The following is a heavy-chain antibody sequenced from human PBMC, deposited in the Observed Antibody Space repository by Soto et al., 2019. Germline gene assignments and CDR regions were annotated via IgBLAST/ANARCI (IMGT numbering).Heavy chain of an antibody. Sequence: EVQLLESEGGLVQPGESLRLSCAASVVTFSSYAMSWVRQAPGKGLEWVSVISGSDDSTYYADSVKGRFTISRDNSKNTLYLQMNSLKAEDTAVYYCAKRSSSSTFDYWGQGTLVTVSS. CDR3: AKRSSSSTFDY. J-gene: IGHJ4*02. D-gene: IGHD6-6*01. CDR2: ISGSDDST. CDR1: VVTFSSYA. V-gene: IGHV3-23*01.